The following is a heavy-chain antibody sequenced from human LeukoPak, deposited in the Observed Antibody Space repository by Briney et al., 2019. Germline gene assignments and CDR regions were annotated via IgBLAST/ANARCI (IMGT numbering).Heavy chain of an antibody. J-gene: IGHJ4*02. CDR1: GYIFTNYW. CDR2: IYPRDSDT. D-gene: IGHD1-26*01. Sequence: GESLKISCKASGYIFTNYWIGWVRQMPGKGLEWMGIIYPRDSDTRYSPSFQGQVTVSADKSISTAYLQWNTLEASDTAMYYCARHLGVVGATGDFDYWGQGTLVTVSS. CDR3: ARHLGVVGATGDFDY. V-gene: IGHV5-51*01.